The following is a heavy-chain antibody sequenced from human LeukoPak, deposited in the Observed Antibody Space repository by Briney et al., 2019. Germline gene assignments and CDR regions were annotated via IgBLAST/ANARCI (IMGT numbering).Heavy chain of an antibody. Sequence: KSGGSLRLSCAASGFTFSSYWMSWVRQAPGKGLEWVANIKQDGSEKYYVDSVKGRFTISRDNAKNTLYLQMNSLRAEDTAVYYCARVRRERYYYYGMDVWGQGTTVTVSS. D-gene: IGHD1-1*01. CDR1: GFTFSSYW. CDR3: ARVRRERYYYYGMDV. J-gene: IGHJ6*02. V-gene: IGHV3-7*01. CDR2: IKQDGSEK.